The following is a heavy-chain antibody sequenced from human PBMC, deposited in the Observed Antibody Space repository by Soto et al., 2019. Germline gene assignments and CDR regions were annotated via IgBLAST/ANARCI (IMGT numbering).Heavy chain of an antibody. D-gene: IGHD1-1*01. Sequence: ASVKVSCKASGGTFSSYAISWVRQAPGQGLEWMGGIIPIFGTANYAQKFQGRVTITADESTSTAYMELSSLRSEDTAVYYCARESTQLYYYYGMDVWGQGTRVTFSS. CDR2: IIPIFGTA. J-gene: IGHJ6*02. V-gene: IGHV1-69*13. CDR3: ARESTQLYYYYGMDV. CDR1: GGTFSSYA.